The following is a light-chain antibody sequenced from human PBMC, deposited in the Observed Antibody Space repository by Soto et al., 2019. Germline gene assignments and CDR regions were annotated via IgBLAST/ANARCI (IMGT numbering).Light chain of an antibody. CDR2: AAS. CDR3: QQLNSYPLT. J-gene: IGKJ4*02. Sequence: DIQLTQSPSFLSASVGDRVTITCRASQGISSYLAWYQQKPGKAPKLLIYAASTLQSGVPSRFSGSGSGTEFTLTISRLQPEDVATYYCQQLNSYPLTFGGGTKVEIK. V-gene: IGKV1-9*01. CDR1: QGISSY.